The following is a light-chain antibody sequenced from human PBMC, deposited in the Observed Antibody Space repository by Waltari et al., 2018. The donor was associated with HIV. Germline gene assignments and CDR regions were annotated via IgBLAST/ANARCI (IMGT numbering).Light chain of an antibody. CDR3: SSYTTSSALV. Sequence: QSALTQPASVSGSPGQSITISCTGTSSDVGGYNYVSWYQPHPGKAPKLMIYEVSNRPSGISNRFSGSKSGNTASLTISGLQAEDEADYYCSSYTTSSALVFGGGTNLTVL. J-gene: IGLJ2*01. CDR2: EVS. CDR1: SSDVGGYNY. V-gene: IGLV2-14*01.